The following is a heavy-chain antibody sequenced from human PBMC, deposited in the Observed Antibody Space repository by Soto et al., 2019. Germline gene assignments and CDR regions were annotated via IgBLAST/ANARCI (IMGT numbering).Heavy chain of an antibody. D-gene: IGHD1-20*01. CDR3: ARGRGISHPPIDY. CDR1: GGTFSSYT. J-gene: IGHJ4*02. V-gene: IGHV1-69*01. CDR2: IIRIFGTA. Sequence: QVQLVQSGAEVKKPGSSVKVSCKASGGTFSSYTISWVRQAPGQGRKWMGGIIRIFGTANYAQKLQGKVKITADESTSKAYMELSSLRSEYTAVYYCARGRGISHPPIDYWGQGTLVTVSS.